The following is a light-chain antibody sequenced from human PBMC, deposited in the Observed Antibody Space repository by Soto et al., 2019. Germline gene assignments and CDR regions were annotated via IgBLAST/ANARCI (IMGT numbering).Light chain of an antibody. J-gene: IGKJ5*01. CDR2: DAS. V-gene: IGKV1-5*01. Sequence: DIQMTRSPSTLSASVGDRVTITCRASQSISSWLAWYQQKPGKAPKVLIYDASSLESGVPSRFSGSGSGTEFTLTISSLQPDDFATYYCQQYNSYSITFGQGTRLEIK. CDR1: QSISSW. CDR3: QQYNSYSIT.